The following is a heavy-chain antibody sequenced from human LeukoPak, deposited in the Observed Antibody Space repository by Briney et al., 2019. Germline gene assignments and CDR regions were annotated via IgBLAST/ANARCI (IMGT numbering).Heavy chain of an antibody. CDR1: GGTFSNYG. CDR2: INTNTGNP. V-gene: IGHV7-4-1*02. Sequence: ASVKVSCKASGGTFSNYGISWVRQAPGQGLEWMGWINTNTGNPTYAQGFTGRFVFSLDTSVSTAYLQISSLEAEDTAVYYCARVRNKDVRVIDYWGQGTLVTVSS. J-gene: IGHJ4*02. CDR3: ARVRNKDVRVIDY. D-gene: IGHD2-15*01.